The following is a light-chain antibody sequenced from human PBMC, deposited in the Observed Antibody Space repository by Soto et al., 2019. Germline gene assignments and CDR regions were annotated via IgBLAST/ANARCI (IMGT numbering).Light chain of an antibody. CDR3: QSYDSSLSAL. V-gene: IGLV1-40*01. Sequence: QSVLTQPPSVSGAPGQRVTISCTGSSSNIGAGYDVHWYQQLPGTAPKLLIYGNSNRPSGVPDRFSGSKSGTSASLAITGFRAEDEADYYCQSYDSSLSALFGTGTKLTVL. CDR1: SSNIGAGYD. CDR2: GNS. J-gene: IGLJ1*01.